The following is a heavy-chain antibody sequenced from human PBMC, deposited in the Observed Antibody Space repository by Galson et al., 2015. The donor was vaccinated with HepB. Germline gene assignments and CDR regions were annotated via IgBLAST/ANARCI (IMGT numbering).Heavy chain of an antibody. CDR2: ISYDGSNK. V-gene: IGHV3-30*18. J-gene: IGHJ6*03. Sequence: SLRLSCAASGFTFSSYGMHWVRQAPGKGLEWVAVISYDGSNKYYADSVKGRFTISRDNSKNTLYLQMNSLRAEDTAVYYCAKGRHFVDPTAMQPGYYYYYMDVWGKGTTVTVSS. CDR3: AKGRHFVDPTAMQPGYYYYYMDV. CDR1: GFTFSSYG. D-gene: IGHD5-18*01.